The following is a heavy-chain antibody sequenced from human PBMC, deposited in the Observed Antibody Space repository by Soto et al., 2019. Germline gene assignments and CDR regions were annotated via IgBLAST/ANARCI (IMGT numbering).Heavy chain of an antibody. Sequence: QVQLVQSGAEVKKPGSSVKVSCKASGGTFSSYAISWVRQAPGQGLEWMGGIIPIFGTANYAQKFQGRVTITADKSTRTAYMELSSLRSEDTAVYYCARDIGTSYGSGSHRLYYYYGMDVWGQGTTVSVSS. J-gene: IGHJ6*02. CDR1: GGTFSSYA. D-gene: IGHD3-10*01. CDR2: IIPIFGTA. CDR3: ARDIGTSYGSGSHRLYYYYGMDV. V-gene: IGHV1-69*06.